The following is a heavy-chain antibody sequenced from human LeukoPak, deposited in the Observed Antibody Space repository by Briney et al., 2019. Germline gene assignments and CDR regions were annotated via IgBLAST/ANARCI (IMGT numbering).Heavy chain of an antibody. CDR1: GFTFSSYA. CDR3: ARDRSGSY. J-gene: IGHJ4*02. CDR2: IKQDGSEK. Sequence: PGGSLRLSCAASGFTFSSYAMSWVRQAPGKGLEWVANIKQDGSEKYYVDSVKGRFTISRDNAKNSLYLQMNSLRAEDTAVYYCARDRSGSYWGQGTLVTVSS. V-gene: IGHV3-7*01. D-gene: IGHD1-26*01.